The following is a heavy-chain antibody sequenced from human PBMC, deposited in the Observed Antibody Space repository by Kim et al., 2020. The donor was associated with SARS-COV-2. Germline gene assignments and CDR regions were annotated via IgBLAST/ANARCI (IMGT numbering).Heavy chain of an antibody. J-gene: IGHJ5*02. CDR1: GGSFSGYY. CDR2: INHSGST. CDR3: ATNRPYDSSGYYRWFDP. D-gene: IGHD3-22*01. V-gene: IGHV4-34*01. Sequence: SETLSLTCAVYGGSFSGYYWSWIRQPPGKGLEWIGEINHSGSTNYNPSLKSRVTISVDTSKNQFSLKLSSVTAADTAVYYCATNRPYDSSGYYRWFDPWGQGTLVTVSS.